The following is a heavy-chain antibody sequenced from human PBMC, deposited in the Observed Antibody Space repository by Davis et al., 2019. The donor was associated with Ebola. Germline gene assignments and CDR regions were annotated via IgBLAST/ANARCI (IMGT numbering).Heavy chain of an antibody. CDR2: FDPEDGER. J-gene: IGHJ4*02. CDR1: EYTLNELS. CDR3: AIGGRAGGFDY. V-gene: IGHV1-24*01. Sequence: ASVKVSCKVSEYTLNELSIHWVRQAPGTGLEWMGRFDPEDGERIYAQKFQGRVTMTDDTSTDTAYMKLTSLKYEDTAVYYCAIGGRAGGFDYWGQGTLVTVSS.